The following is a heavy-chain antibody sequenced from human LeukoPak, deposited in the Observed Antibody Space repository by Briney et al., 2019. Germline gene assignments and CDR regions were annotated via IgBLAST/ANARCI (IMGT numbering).Heavy chain of an antibody. CDR3: VRDGGTESPTTDY. Sequence: ASVKVSCKASGYSFGIYGISRVRQAPGQGLEWMAWIRPYDGHTNYAQNLHARVTLTADMSTSTVYMEMFSLRSDDTAVYYCVRDGGTESPTTDYWGQGTLVTVSS. D-gene: IGHD3-16*01. J-gene: IGHJ4*02. CDR1: GYSFGIYG. CDR2: IRPYDGHT. V-gene: IGHV1-18*04.